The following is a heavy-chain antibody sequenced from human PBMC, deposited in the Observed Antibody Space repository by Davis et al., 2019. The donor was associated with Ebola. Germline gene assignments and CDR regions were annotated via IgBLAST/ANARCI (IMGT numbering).Heavy chain of an antibody. CDR3: AKDRVGYYDFWSGPAPDDY. Sequence: GESLKISCAASGFTFSSYAMHWVRQAPGKGLEWVAVISYDGSNKYYADSVKGRFTISRDNSKNTLYLQMNSLRAEDTAVYYCAKDRVGYYDFWSGPAPDDYWGQGTLVTVSS. CDR1: GFTFSSYA. J-gene: IGHJ4*02. CDR2: ISYDGSNK. D-gene: IGHD3-3*01. V-gene: IGHV3-30-3*01.